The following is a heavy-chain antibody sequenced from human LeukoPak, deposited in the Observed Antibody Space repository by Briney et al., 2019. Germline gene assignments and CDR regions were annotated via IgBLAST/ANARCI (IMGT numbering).Heavy chain of an antibody. J-gene: IGHJ4*02. CDR3: AKEAGNGWSYFDY. D-gene: IGHD6-19*01. V-gene: IGHV3-23*01. CDR2: IRSIGGNT. CDR1: GFTFSSYA. Sequence: GGSLRLSCAASGFTFSSYAMSWVRQAPGKGLEWVSAIRSIGGNTFYADSRKGRFTISRDNSKKTVFLQMISLRAEDTAVYHCAKEAGNGWSYFDYWGQGTLVTVSS.